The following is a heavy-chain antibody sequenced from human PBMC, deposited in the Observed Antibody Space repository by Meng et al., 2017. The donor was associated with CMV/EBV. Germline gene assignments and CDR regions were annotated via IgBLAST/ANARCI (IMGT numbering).Heavy chain of an antibody. CDR1: GFTFSSYG. CDR2: IRYDGSNK. V-gene: IGHV3-30*02. D-gene: IGHD2-2*01. CDR3: ARGGDIVVVPAAFPYYYYGMDV. J-gene: IGHJ6*02. Sequence: GGSLRLSCAASGFTFSSYGMHWVRQAPGKGLEWVAFIRYDGSNKYYADSVKGRFTISRDNSKNTLYLQMNSLRAEDTAVYYCARGGDIVVVPAAFPYYYYGMDVWGRGTTVTVSS.